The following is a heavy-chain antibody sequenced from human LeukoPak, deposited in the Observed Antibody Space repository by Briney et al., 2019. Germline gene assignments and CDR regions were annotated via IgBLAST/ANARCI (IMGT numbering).Heavy chain of an antibody. V-gene: IGHV3-15*05. CDR2: IKSKSDGETA. CDR3: TTGGHSSSWYGRDY. Sequence: GGFLRLSCAVSGFTFSNALMSWVRQAPGKGLEWVGRIKSKSDGETADYAAPVKGRFTISRDDSKNTLYLQMNSLKTEDTAVYYCTTGGHSSSWYGRDYWGQGTLVSVSS. D-gene: IGHD6-13*01. CDR1: GFTFSNAL. J-gene: IGHJ4*02.